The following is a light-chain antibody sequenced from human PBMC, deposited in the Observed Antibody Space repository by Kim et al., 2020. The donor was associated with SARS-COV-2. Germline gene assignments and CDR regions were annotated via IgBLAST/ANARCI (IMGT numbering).Light chain of an antibody. V-gene: IGLV2-14*03. CDR1: SSDFGGYNY. CDR2: DVS. CDR3: SSYTSSTVV. J-gene: IGLJ2*01. Sequence: PGQTSTISCTGTSSDFGGYNYVSWYQQHPGKAPKLMIYDVSNRPSGVSNRFSGSKSGNTASLTISGLQAEDEADYYCSSYTSSTVVFGGGTQLTVL.